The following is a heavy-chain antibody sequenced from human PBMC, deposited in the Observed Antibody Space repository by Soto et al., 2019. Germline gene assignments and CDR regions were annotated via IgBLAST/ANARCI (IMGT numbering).Heavy chain of an antibody. J-gene: IGHJ2*01. CDR1: GFPFTTLW. Sequence: EGQLVESGGGLVQPGGSLRLSCAASGFPFTTLWMSWVRQSPGKGLERVASIKEDGSEKNYVDSVKGRFTISRDNAKKSLFRRMNSLRDEDTAVYYCARGGWYSGIWGRGTLVIVSS. V-gene: IGHV3-7*01. CDR2: IKEDGSEK. CDR3: ARGGWYSGI.